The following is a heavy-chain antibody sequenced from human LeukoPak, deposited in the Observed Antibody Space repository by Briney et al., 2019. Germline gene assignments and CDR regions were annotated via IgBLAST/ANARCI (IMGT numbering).Heavy chain of an antibody. V-gene: IGHV3-7*01. CDR3: ARVRGVYSYGHPYYFDD. D-gene: IGHD5-18*01. Sequence: GGSLRLSCAASGFTFSSYWMSWVRQAPGKGLEWVANIKKDGSEKYYVDSVKGRFTISRDNAKNSLYLQMNSLKAEDTAVYYCARVRGVYSYGHPYYFDDWGQGTLVTVSS. CDR2: IKKDGSEK. J-gene: IGHJ4*02. CDR1: GFTFSSYW.